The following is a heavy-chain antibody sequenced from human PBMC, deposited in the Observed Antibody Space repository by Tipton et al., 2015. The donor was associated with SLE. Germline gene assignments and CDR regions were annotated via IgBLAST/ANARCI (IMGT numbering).Heavy chain of an antibody. D-gene: IGHD2-15*01. V-gene: IGHV4-4*07. CDR2: IYTGGYT. CDR1: GGSMTSFY. J-gene: IGHJ4*02. Sequence: TLSLTCTVSGGSMTSFYWSWIRQPAGKGLEWIGRIYTGGYTKYNPSFENRVTVDASKDQFSLKLSSVTAADTAVYYCVICSPAGCAYFDYWGQGRLVTVSS. CDR3: VICSPAGCAYFDY.